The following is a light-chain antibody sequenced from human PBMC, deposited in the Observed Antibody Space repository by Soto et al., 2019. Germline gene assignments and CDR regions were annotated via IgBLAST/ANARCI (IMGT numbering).Light chain of an antibody. CDR3: CSYAGSYITWV. J-gene: IGLJ3*02. Sequence: QSALTQPRSVSGSPGQSVTISCTGTDSDVGAYNFVSWYQQHPGKAPKLTIYDVNQRPSGVPARFSGSKSGNTASLTISGLQAEDEADFHCCSYAGSYITWVFGGGTKLTVL. CDR1: DSDVGAYNF. V-gene: IGLV2-11*01. CDR2: DVN.